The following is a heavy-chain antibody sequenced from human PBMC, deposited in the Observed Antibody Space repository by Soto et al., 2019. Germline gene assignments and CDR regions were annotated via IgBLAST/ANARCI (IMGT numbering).Heavy chain of an antibody. V-gene: IGHV1-8*01. CDR3: ASEVGSRSDY. D-gene: IGHD6-13*01. J-gene: IGHJ4*02. Sequence: QVQLVQSGAEVKKPGASVKVSCKASGYTFTIYDINGVRQATGQGLEWMGWMNPNSGNTGSAQKFQGKVTRTRNTSISTADMELSSMRSEATAVYYCASEVGSRSDYWGEGTLVTVSS. CDR2: MNPNSGNT. CDR1: GYTFTIYD.